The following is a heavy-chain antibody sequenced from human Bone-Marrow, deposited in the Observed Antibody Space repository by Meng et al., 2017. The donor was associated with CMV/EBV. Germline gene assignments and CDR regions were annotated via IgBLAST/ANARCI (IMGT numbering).Heavy chain of an antibody. CDR1: RYPFTGYY. CDR2: INPNSGGT. V-gene: IGHV1-2*02. J-gene: IGHJ5*02. CDR3: ARGIVVVVAAKGWFDP. D-gene: IGHD2-15*01. Sequence: SRYPFTGYYMHWVRQAPGQGLEWMGWINPNSGGTNYAQKFQGRVTMTRDTSISTAYMELSRLRSDDTAVYYCARGIVVVVAAKGWFDPWGQGTLVTVSS.